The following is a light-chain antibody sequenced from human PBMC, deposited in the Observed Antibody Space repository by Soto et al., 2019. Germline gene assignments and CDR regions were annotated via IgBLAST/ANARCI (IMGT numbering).Light chain of an antibody. V-gene: IGKV3-20*01. Sequence: EIVLTQSPGTLSLSPGERATLSCRASQRVSSSYLAWYQQKPGQAPRLLIYGASTRATGIPDRFSVSGSGTDFTLTISRLEPEDFAVYFCQRYGSSPPFTFGQGTKVEI. CDR1: QRVSSSY. CDR3: QRYGSSPPFT. CDR2: GAS. J-gene: IGKJ2*01.